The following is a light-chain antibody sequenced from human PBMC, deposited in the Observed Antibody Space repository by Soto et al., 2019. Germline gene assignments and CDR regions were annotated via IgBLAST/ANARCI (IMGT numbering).Light chain of an antibody. Sequence: QSALTQPPSASGSPGQSVTISCTGTSSDVGGYNSVSWYQHHPGKAPKLMIYEVNKRPSGVPDRFSGSKSANTASLTVSGLQAGDEADYYCSSYAGSNNYVFGTGTKLTVL. CDR2: EVN. V-gene: IGLV2-8*01. CDR3: SSYAGSNNYV. J-gene: IGLJ1*01. CDR1: SSDVGGYNS.